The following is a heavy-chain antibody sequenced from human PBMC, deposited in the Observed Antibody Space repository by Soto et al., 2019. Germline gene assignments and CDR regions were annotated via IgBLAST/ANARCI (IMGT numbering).Heavy chain of an antibody. CDR3: ARDNRYSGYERSFDY. V-gene: IGHV1-18*01. Sequence: GASVKVSCKASGYTFTSYGISWVRQAPGQGLEWMGWISAYNGNTNYAQKLQGRVTMTTDTSTSTAYMELRSLRSDDTAVYYCARDNRYSGYERSFDYWGQGTMVTVSS. D-gene: IGHD5-12*01. CDR2: ISAYNGNT. J-gene: IGHJ4*02. CDR1: GYTFTSYG.